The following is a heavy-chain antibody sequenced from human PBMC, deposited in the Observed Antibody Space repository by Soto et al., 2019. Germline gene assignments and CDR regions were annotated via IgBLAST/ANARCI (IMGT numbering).Heavy chain of an antibody. CDR1: GFTFSSYA. Sequence: LRLSCAASGFTFSSYAMSWVRQAAGKGLEWVSDISGSGGTTYYADSVKGRFTISRDSSKNTLYLQMSSLRAEDTAVYYCAKGRAPFLGRGMDVWGQGTTVTVSS. V-gene: IGHV3-23*01. CDR2: ISGSGGTT. J-gene: IGHJ6*02. CDR3: AKGRAPFLGRGMDV.